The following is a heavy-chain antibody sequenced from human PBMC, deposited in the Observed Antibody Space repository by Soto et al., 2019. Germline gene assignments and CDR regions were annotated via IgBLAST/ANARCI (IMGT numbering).Heavy chain of an antibody. D-gene: IGHD3-3*01. CDR3: ARRHYDFWSGPSYYMDV. Sequence: SETLSLTCTVSGGSISSYYWSWIRQPPGKGLEWIGYIYYSGSTNYNPSLKSRVTISVDTSKNQFSLKLSSVTAADTAVYYCARRHYDFWSGPSYYMDVWGKGTTVTVSS. CDR2: IYYSGST. J-gene: IGHJ6*03. V-gene: IGHV4-59*08. CDR1: GGSISSYY.